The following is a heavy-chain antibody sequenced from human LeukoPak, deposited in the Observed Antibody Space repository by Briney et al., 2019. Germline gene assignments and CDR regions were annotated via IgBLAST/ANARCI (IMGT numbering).Heavy chain of an antibody. CDR1: GFTFSNAW. CDR2: IYYSGST. J-gene: IGHJ4*02. CDR3: ARHYSGDGYPLDY. Sequence: GSLRLSCAASGFTFSNAWMSWVRQAPGKGLEWIGYIYYSGSTNYNPSLKSRVTISVDTSKNQFSLKLSSVTAADTAVYYCARHYSGDGYPLDYWGQGTLVTVSS. D-gene: IGHD5-24*01. V-gene: IGHV4-59*08.